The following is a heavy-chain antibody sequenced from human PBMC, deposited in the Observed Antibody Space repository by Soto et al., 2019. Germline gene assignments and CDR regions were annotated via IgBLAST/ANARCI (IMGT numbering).Heavy chain of an antibody. Sequence: ASVKVSCKASGFTFTSSAVQWVRQARGQRLEWIGWIVVGSGNTNYAQKFQERVTITRDMSTSTAYMELSSLRSEDTAVYYCAADGRSYGDDAFDIWGQGTMVTVSS. CDR3: AADGRSYGDDAFDI. CDR1: GFTFTSSA. D-gene: IGHD1-26*01. J-gene: IGHJ3*02. CDR2: IVVGSGNT. V-gene: IGHV1-58*01.